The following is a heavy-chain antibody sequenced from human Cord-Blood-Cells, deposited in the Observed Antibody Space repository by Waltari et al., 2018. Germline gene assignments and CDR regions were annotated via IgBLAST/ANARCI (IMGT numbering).Heavy chain of an antibody. CDR1: GGSISSSSYY. D-gene: IGHD1-26*01. Sequence: QLQLQESGPGLVKPSETLSLTCPVSGGSISSSSYYWGWIRQPPGKGLEWIGSIYYSRGTYYNPSLKSRVTISVDTSKNQFSLKLSSVTAADTAVYYCASHGSSRHFDYWGQGTLVTVSS. CDR3: ASHGSSRHFDY. CDR2: IYYSRGT. J-gene: IGHJ4*02. V-gene: IGHV4-39*01.